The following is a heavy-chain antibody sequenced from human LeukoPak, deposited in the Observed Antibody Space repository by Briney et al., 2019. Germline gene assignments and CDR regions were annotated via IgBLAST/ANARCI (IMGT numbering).Heavy chain of an antibody. V-gene: IGHV4-59*01. D-gene: IGHD3-10*01. J-gene: IGHJ5*02. CDR2: IYYSGST. Sequence: SETLSLTCTVSGGSISSYYWSWIRQPPGKGLEWIGHIYYSGSTNYNPSLKSRVTISVDTPKNQFSLKLSSVTAADTAVYYCARAGTMVRGVIWFDPWGQGTLVTVSS. CDR3: ARAGTMVRGVIWFDP. CDR1: GGSISSYY.